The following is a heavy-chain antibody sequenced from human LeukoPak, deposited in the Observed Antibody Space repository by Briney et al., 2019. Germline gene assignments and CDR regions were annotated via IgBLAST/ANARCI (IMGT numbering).Heavy chain of an antibody. Sequence: SVKVSFTASGGTFSSYAISWVRQAPGQGLEWMGGIIPIFGTANYAQKFQGRVPITAYKSTSTAYMELSSLRSEDTAVYYCARDDYGGLDYWGQGTLVTVSS. D-gene: IGHD4-23*01. CDR2: IIPIFGTA. CDR3: ARDDYGGLDY. CDR1: GGTFSSYA. J-gene: IGHJ4*02. V-gene: IGHV1-69*06.